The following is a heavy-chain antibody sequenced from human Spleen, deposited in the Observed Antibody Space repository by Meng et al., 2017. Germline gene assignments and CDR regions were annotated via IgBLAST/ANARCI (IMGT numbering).Heavy chain of an antibody. J-gene: IGHJ4*02. CDR2: INHSGST. CDR3: ARGPTTMAHDFDY. V-gene: IGHV4-34*01. Sequence: QVLLQALGPGLLQPSETLSLPCVVSGGSFSDYYWSWIRQPPGKGLEWIGEINHSGSTNYNPSLESRATISVDTSQNNLSLKLSSVTAADSAVYYCARGPTTMAHDFDYWGQGTLVTVSS. D-gene: IGHD4-11*01. CDR1: GGSFSDYY.